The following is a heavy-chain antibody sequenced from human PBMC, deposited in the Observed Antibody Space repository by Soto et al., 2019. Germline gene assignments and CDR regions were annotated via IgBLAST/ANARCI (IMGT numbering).Heavy chain of an antibody. J-gene: IGHJ4*02. V-gene: IGHV3-23*01. CDR2: IGADGDGI. CDR1: GFTFRTYA. CDR3: AKYSTTAASRYFDL. Sequence: EVHLLESGGGLLQPGGSLRLSCVASGFTFRTYAVAWIRQAPGKGLEWVSVIGADGDGIQYADPVEGRFTISRDNSQSSLYLQMNSLRAEVTAVYYCAKYSTTAASRYFDLWGQGTLVTVAS. D-gene: IGHD1-1*01.